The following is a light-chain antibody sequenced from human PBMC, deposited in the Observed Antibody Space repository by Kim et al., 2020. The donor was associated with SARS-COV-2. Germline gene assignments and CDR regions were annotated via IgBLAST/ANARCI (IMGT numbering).Light chain of an antibody. J-gene: IGLJ3*02. CDR3: AAWDDSLSGPWV. Sequence: ELTQPPSASGTPGQRVTISCSGSSSNIGSNYVYWYQQLPGTAPKLLIYRNNQRPSGVPDRFSGSKSGTSASLAISGLRSEDDADYYCAAWDDSLSGPWVFGGGTQLTVL. CDR1: SSNIGSNY. CDR2: RNN. V-gene: IGLV1-47*01.